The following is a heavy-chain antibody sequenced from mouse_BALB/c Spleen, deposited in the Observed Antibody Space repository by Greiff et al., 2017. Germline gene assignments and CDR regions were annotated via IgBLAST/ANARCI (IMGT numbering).Heavy chain of an antibody. CDR2: ISSGGST. J-gene: IGHJ2*01. CDR1: GFTFSSYA. Sequence: EVKLMESGGGLVKPGGSLKLSCAASGFTFSSYAMSWVRQTPEKRLEWVASISSGGSTYYPDSVKGRFTISRDNARNILYLQMSSLRSEDTAMYYCARAYYGSPYFDYWGRGTTLTVSS. V-gene: IGHV5-6-5*01. CDR3: ARAYYGSPYFDY. D-gene: IGHD1-1*01.